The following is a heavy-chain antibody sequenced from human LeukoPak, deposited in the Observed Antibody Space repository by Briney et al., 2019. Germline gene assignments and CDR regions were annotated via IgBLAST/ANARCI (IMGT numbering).Heavy chain of an antibody. J-gene: IGHJ4*02. CDR3: ARDGRGGWHFDY. CDR1: GFTFSSYW. Sequence: GGSLRLSCAASGFTFSSYWMSWVRQAPGKGLEWVANIKQDESEKYFVDSLKGRSTISRDNAENSLYLQINSLRAEDTAIYYCARDGRGGWHFDYWGQGTLVTVSS. V-gene: IGHV3-7*01. CDR2: IKQDESEK. D-gene: IGHD6-19*01.